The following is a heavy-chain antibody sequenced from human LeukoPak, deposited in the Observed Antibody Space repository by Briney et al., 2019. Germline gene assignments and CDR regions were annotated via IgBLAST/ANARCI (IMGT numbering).Heavy chain of an antibody. Sequence: PSETLSLTCTVSGGSISSSSYYWGWIRQPPGKGLEWIGSIYYSGSTYYNPSLKSRVTISVDTSKNQFSLKLSSVTAADTAVYYCARPSRSEYSSSPISIWGQGTLVTVSS. J-gene: IGHJ4*02. V-gene: IGHV4-39*01. CDR1: GGSISSSSYY. CDR2: IYYSGST. D-gene: IGHD6-13*01. CDR3: ARPSRSEYSSSPISI.